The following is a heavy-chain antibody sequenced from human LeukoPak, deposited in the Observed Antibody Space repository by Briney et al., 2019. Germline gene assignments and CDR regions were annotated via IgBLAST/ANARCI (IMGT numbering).Heavy chain of an antibody. CDR3: ARGDLVSNSWYYFDY. Sequence: SQTLSLTCAISGDSVSSNSVAWNWIRQSPSRGLEWLGRTYYRSKWYNAYAVSVKSRITINPDTSKNQFSLQLNSVTPEDTAVYYCARGDLVSNSWYYFDYWGQGTLVTVSS. D-gene: IGHD6-13*01. V-gene: IGHV6-1*01. CDR1: GDSVSSNSVA. CDR2: TYYRSKWYN. J-gene: IGHJ4*02.